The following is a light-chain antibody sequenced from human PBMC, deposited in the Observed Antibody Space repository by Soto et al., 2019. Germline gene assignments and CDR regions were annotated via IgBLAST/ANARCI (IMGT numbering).Light chain of an antibody. Sequence: QSALTQPASVSGSPGQSITISCTGTSSDVGGYYYVSWYQQHPGQAPKLMIYDVSTRPSGVSNRFSGSKSGNTASLTISGLQAEDEADYYCSSYTSSSVIFGGGTQLTVL. V-gene: IGLV2-14*01. J-gene: IGLJ2*01. CDR3: SSYTSSSVI. CDR2: DVS. CDR1: SSDVGGYYY.